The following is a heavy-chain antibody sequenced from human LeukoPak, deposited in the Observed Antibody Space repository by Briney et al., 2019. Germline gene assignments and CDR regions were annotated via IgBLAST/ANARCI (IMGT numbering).Heavy chain of an antibody. CDR2: IIPIFGTA. J-gene: IGHJ4*02. V-gene: IGHV1-69*05. CDR1: GGTFSSYA. D-gene: IGHD2-2*01. Sequence: GASVKVSCKASGGTFSSYAISWVRQAPGQGLEWMGGIIPIFGTANYAQKFQGRVTITTDESTSTAYMELSSLRSEDTAVYYCARGCSSTSCYFVLDYWGQGTLVTVSS. CDR3: ARGCSSTSCYFVLDY.